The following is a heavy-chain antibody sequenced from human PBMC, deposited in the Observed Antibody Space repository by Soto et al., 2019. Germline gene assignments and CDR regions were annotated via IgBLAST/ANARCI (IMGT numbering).Heavy chain of an antibody. V-gene: IGHV1-69*13. D-gene: IGHD5-12*01. CDR1: GGTFSSYA. Sequence: SSVKVSCKASGGTFSSYAISWVRQAPGQGLEWVGGIIPIVGTANYAQKFQGRVTITAEESTSTAYMELSSLRSEDTAVYYCAGGEMATMTNFDYWGQGTLVTVSS. J-gene: IGHJ4*02. CDR2: IIPIVGTA. CDR3: AGGEMATMTNFDY.